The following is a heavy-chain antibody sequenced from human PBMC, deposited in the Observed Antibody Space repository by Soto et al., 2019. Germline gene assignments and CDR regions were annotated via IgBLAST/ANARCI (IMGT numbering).Heavy chain of an antibody. CDR3: ARLSDSDYYYYGMDV. V-gene: IGHV1-69*13. CDR1: GGTFSSYA. J-gene: IGHJ6*02. D-gene: IGHD3-16*02. CDR2: IIPIFGTA. Sequence: SVKVSCKASGGTFSSYAISWVRQAPGQGLEWMGGIIPIFGTANYAQKFQGRVTITADESTSTAYMELSSLRSEDTAVYYCARLSDSDYYYYGMDVWGQGTTVTVSS.